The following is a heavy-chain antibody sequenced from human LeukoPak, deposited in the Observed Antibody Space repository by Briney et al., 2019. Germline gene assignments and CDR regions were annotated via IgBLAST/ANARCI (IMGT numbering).Heavy chain of an antibody. D-gene: IGHD2-2*01. CDR3: TRAIRHQLLSDP. Sequence: ASLKGYCKASGYTFENYDITWVRHATGQGPEWTGWMNPEIGSTGCAQKFQGRVTMTRDSSITTAYMELSSLRLEDTAAYSCTRAIRHQLLSDPWGQGTRVTVSS. CDR2: MNPEIGST. V-gene: IGHV1-8*01. J-gene: IGHJ5*02. CDR1: GYTFENYD.